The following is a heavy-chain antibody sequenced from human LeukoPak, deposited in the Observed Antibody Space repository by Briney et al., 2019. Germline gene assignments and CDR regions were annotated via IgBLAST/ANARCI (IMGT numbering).Heavy chain of an antibody. Sequence: ASVKVSCKASGGTFSSYAISWVRQAPGQGLEWMGGIIPIFGTANYAQKFQGRVTITADESTSTAYMELSSLRSEDTAVYYCAREGIAAAGTLYFQHWGQGTLVTVSS. J-gene: IGHJ1*01. CDR2: IIPIFGTA. D-gene: IGHD6-13*01. V-gene: IGHV1-69*13. CDR1: GGTFSSYA. CDR3: AREGIAAAGTLYFQH.